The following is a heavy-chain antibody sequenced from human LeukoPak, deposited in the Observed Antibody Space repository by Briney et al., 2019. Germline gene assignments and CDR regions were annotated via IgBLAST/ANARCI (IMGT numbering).Heavy chain of an antibody. CDR2: INPSGSST. J-gene: IGHJ4*02. V-gene: IGHV1-46*01. CDR1: GYTFTSYY. D-gene: IGHD4-11*01. Sequence: ASVKVSCKASGYTFTSYYMHWVRQAPGQGLEWMGLINPSGSSTSYAQKFQGRLSLTRDMSTSTDYMELSSLRSEDTAVYYCARGWITETTFFDYWGQGTLLTVSS. CDR3: ARGWITETTFFDY.